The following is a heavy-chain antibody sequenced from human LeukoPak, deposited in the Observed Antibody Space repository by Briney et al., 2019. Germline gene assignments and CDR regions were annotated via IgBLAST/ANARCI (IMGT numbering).Heavy chain of an antibody. CDR2: IYYSGST. Sequence: SETLSLTCTVSCGSISSYYWRWIRQPPGKGLEWIGYIYYSGSTNYNPSLKSRVTISVDTSKNQFSLKLSSVTAADTAVYYCAKGATIFLFDYWGQGTLVTVSS. CDR1: CGSISSYY. V-gene: IGHV4-59*01. D-gene: IGHD5-12*01. CDR3: AKGATIFLFDY. J-gene: IGHJ4*02.